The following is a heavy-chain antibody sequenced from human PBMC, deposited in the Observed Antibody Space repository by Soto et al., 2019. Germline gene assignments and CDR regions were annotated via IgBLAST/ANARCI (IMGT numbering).Heavy chain of an antibody. CDR1: GFTFSNYA. V-gene: IGHV3-23*01. CDR3: VKGNHYDNFYYMDV. J-gene: IGHJ6*03. CDR2: IGGGGSST. Sequence: GGSLKLSCAASGFTFSNYAMTWVRQVPVKGLEWVSAIGGGGSSTYYADSVKGRFTLSRDNSKNTLYLQMNSLRAEGTAIYYCVKGNHYDNFYYMDVWGKGTTVTVSS. D-gene: IGHD3-16*01.